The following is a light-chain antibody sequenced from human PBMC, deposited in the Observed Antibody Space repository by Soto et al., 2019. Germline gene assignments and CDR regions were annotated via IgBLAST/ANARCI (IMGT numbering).Light chain of an antibody. CDR1: SSNIGNNY. Sequence: QSVLTQPPSVSAAPGQKVTISCSGSSSNIGNNYLSWYQQLPGTAPKLLIYDNNKRPSGIPDRFSGSKSGTSATLGITGLQTGDEADYYCGTWDTSLSAGVFGGGTKLTVL. CDR3: GTWDTSLSAGV. V-gene: IGLV1-51*01. CDR2: DNN. J-gene: IGLJ3*02.